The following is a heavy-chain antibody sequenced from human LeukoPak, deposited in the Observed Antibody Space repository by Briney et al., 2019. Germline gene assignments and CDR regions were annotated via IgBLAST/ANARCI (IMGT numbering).Heavy chain of an antibody. CDR2: IIPSRGIA. Sequence: AVKVSCKASGGTFSSYAISWVRQAPGQGLEWMGRIIPSRGIANYAQKFQGRVTITADKSTSTAYLELSSLRSENTAVYYCARDRGTDDYGGLFDYWGQGTLVTVSS. V-gene: IGHV1-69*04. D-gene: IGHD4-23*01. J-gene: IGHJ4*02. CDR3: ARDRGTDDYGGLFDY. CDR1: GGTFSSYA.